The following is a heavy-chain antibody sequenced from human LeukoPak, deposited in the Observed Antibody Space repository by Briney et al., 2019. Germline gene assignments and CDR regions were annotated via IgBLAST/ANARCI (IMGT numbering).Heavy chain of an antibody. J-gene: IGHJ5*02. Sequence: GGSLRLSCAASGFTLSSYWMHWVRQAPGKGLVWVSRINSDGSTTNYADSVQGRFSISRDNAKNTLYLQMNSLRAGDTAVYYCARGSSGYSTTWGQGTLVTVSS. V-gene: IGHV3-74*01. D-gene: IGHD6-13*01. CDR2: INSDGSTT. CDR3: ARGSSGYSTT. CDR1: GFTLSSYW.